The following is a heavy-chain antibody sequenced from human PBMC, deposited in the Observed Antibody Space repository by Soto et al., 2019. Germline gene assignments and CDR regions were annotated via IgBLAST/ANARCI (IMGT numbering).Heavy chain of an antibody. CDR3: ARDPKYSGVKRVGRPRNSSSGLDV. V-gene: IGHV3-11*01. Sequence: QVQLVESGGGFVKPGGSLRLSCEASGFTFSDYYMTWFRQAPGKGLEWVSSISHSGTTADSADTVTGRFAISRDNGKKSLFLHMVSLTAQDTAVYYCARDPKYSGVKRVGRPRNSSSGLDVWGPGTMVTVSS. CDR1: GFTFSDYY. D-gene: IGHD2-21*01. CDR2: ISHSGTTA. J-gene: IGHJ6*02.